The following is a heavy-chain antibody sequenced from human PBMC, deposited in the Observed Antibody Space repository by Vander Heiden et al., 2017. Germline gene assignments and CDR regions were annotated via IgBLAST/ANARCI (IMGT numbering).Heavy chain of an antibody. D-gene: IGHD2-21*02. V-gene: IGHV3-30*18. Sequence: QVQLVESGGGVVQPGRSLRLHCAASGFSFSSYAIHWVRPAPGKGLEWVAVISYDGSNKYYADSVKGRFTISRDNSKNTLYLQMNSLRAEDTAVYYCANRGVTADTTFDYWGQGTLVTVSS. J-gene: IGHJ4*02. CDR2: ISYDGSNK. CDR1: GFSFSSYA. CDR3: ANRGVTADTTFDY.